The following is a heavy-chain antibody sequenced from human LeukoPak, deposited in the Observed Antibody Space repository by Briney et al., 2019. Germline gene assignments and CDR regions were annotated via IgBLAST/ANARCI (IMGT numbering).Heavy chain of an antibody. D-gene: IGHD4-23*01. Sequence: GGSLRLSCAAYGLTVSSNYMSWVRQPPGKGLEWVSVINSGGSTYYAPSVMGRFTIARDNSKNTLYLHLNCLTAEDTAVYYFATNPPDGVLPAVLGRGAGNSQYSSIDVWGKRGPVTVS. CDR3: ATNPPDGVLPAVLGRGAGNSQYSSIDV. J-gene: IGHJ6*03. V-gene: IGHV3-53*01. CDR2: INSGGST. CDR1: GLTVSSNY.